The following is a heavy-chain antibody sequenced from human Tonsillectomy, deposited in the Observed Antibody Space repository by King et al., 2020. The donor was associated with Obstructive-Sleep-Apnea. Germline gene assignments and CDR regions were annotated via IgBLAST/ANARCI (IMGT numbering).Heavy chain of an antibody. V-gene: IGHV4-34*01. J-gene: IGHJ4*02. CDR2: INPSGST. CDR1: GGSFSGHY. Sequence: VQLQQWGAGLLKPSEPLSLSCTVYGGSFSGHYWSWIRQPPGKGLEWIGEINPSGSTNYNPSLKSRVTISVDTSRNQFSLKLMSMTAADTAVYYCARDGFTGYDYWGQGTLVTVSS. D-gene: IGHD5-12*01. CDR3: ARDGFTGYDY.